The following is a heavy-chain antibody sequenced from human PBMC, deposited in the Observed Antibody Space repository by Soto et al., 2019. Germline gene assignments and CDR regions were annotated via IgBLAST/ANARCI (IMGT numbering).Heavy chain of an antibody. CDR1: GGSINSGGYC. CDR3: SRGILV. V-gene: IGHV4-31*03. Sequence: QVQLQESGPGLVKPSQTLSLTCTVSGGSINSGGYCWSWIRQHPGKGLDWIGCISYGGSTSYNPSLTSRVTISVDTSKNQFSLKLTYVPASDTAVYYCSRGILVWGQGALITVSS. D-gene: IGHD5-18*01. J-gene: IGHJ4*02. CDR2: ISYGGST.